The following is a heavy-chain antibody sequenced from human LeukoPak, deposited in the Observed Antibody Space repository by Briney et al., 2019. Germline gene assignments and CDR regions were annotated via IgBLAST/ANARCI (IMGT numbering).Heavy chain of an antibody. CDR3: ARSSKSAFDY. Sequence: ESLKISCKVSGYTFANYWIGWARQMPGKGLEWVGIFYPAESRVRYGPSFRGQVTISVDKSISTAYLQWNSLKASDSAMYYCARSSKSAFDYWGQGTLVSVSS. V-gene: IGHV5-51*01. CDR2: FYPAESRV. J-gene: IGHJ4*02. D-gene: IGHD3-3*01. CDR1: GYTFANYW.